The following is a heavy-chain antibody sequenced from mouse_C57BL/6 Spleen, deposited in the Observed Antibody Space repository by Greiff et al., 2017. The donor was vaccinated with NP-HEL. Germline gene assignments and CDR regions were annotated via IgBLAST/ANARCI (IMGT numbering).Heavy chain of an antibody. D-gene: IGHD1-1*01. CDR2: ISGGGGNT. Sequence: EVQLVESGGGLVKPGGSLKLSCAASGFTFSSYTMSWVRQTPEKRLEWVATISGGGGNTYYPDSVKGRFTISRDNAKNTLYLQMSSLRSEDTALYYCARSYGSSYGYFDYWGQGTTLTVSS. CDR3: ARSYGSSYGYFDY. V-gene: IGHV5-9*01. J-gene: IGHJ2*01. CDR1: GFTFSSYT.